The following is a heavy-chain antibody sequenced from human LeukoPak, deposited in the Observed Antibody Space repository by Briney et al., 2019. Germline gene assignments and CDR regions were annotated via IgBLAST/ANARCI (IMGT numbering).Heavy chain of an antibody. J-gene: IGHJ3*02. CDR1: GFTFSSYG. Sequence: PGGSLRLSCAASGFTFSSYGMHWVRQAPGKGLEWVAVISYDGSNKYYADSVKGRFTISRDNSKNTLYLQMNSLRAEDTAVYYCAREEAGDDYGDYPTGGAFDIWGQGTMVTVSS. CDR3: AREEAGDDYGDYPTGGAFDI. CDR2: ISYDGSNK. D-gene: IGHD4-17*01. V-gene: IGHV3-30*03.